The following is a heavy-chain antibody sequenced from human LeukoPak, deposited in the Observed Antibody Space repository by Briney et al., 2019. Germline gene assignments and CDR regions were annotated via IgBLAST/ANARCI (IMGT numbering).Heavy chain of an antibody. CDR1: GFSFSTYG. J-gene: IGHJ6*03. Sequence: GGSLRLSCAASGFSFSTYGMHWVRQAPGKGLEWVAFIQYDGSNKYYADSVKGRFTFSRDNSKHTLYLQMNSLRTEDTAVYYCAKGAITMVRVRYYMDVWGKGTTVTISS. CDR2: IQYDGSNK. V-gene: IGHV3-30*02. CDR3: AKGAITMVRVRYYMDV. D-gene: IGHD3-10*01.